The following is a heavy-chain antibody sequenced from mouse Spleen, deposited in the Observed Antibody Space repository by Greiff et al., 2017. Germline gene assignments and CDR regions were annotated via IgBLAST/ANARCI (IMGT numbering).Heavy chain of an antibody. CDR2: ISSGGSYT. J-gene: IGHJ4*01. CDR1: GFTFSSYA. D-gene: IGHD1-1*01. V-gene: IGHV5-9-3*01. Sequence: EVKLMESGGGLVKPGGSLKLSCAASGFTFSSYAMSWVRQTPEKRLEWVATISSGGSYTYYPDSVKGRFTISRDNAKNTLYLQMSSLRSEDTAMYYCARHGGSSYEEAMDYWGQGTSVTVSS. CDR3: ARHGGSSYEEAMDY.